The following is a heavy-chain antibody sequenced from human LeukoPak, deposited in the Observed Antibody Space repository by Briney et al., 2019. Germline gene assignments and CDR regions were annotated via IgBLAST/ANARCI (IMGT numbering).Heavy chain of an antibody. CDR1: GFTFSNYY. D-gene: IGHD6-6*01. CDR2: LNTDGSTT. CDR3: ARGRSEYSSSSTWDN. J-gene: IGHJ4*02. Sequence: GGSLRLSCAASGFTFSNYYMDWVRHPPGKGLVWVSRLNTDGSTTSYADSVKGRFTISRDNAKNTLYLQMNSLRAEDTAVYYCARGRSEYSSSSTWDNWGQGALVTVSS. V-gene: IGHV3-74*01.